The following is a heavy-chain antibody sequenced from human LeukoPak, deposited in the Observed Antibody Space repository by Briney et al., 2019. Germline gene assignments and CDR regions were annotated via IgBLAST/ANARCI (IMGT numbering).Heavy chain of an antibody. Sequence: ASVKVSCKASGYTFTGYYMHWVRHAPGQGLEWMGRINPNSDGTNYAQKSQDRDTMTRDTSISTAYMELCRLRSDDTAVYYCARYVDTAMVLENWFDPWGQGTLVTVSS. CDR1: GYTFTGYY. V-gene: IGHV1-2*06. CDR2: INPNSDGT. CDR3: ARYVDTAMVLENWFDP. D-gene: IGHD5-18*01. J-gene: IGHJ5*02.